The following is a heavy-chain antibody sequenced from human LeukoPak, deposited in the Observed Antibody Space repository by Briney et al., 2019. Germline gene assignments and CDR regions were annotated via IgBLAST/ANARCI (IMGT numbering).Heavy chain of an antibody. Sequence: ASVKLSCKSSGSTFTGYYMHWVRQAPGQGLEWMGWINPNSGGTNYAQKFQGRVTMTRDTCISTAYMELSRLRSDDTAVYYCARDDFVWFGELSLRRFNWFDPWGQGTLVTVSS. J-gene: IGHJ5*02. D-gene: IGHD3-10*01. V-gene: IGHV1-2*02. CDR2: INPNSGGT. CDR1: GSTFTGYY. CDR3: ARDDFVWFGELSLRRFNWFDP.